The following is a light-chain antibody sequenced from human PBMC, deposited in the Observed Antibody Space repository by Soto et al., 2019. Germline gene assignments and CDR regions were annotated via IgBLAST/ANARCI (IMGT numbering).Light chain of an antibody. CDR1: QDIERY. V-gene: IGKV1D-13*01. CDR2: DAS. CDR3: QQFKDSVCK. J-gene: IGKJ1*01. Sequence: AIQMTQSPSSLSASVGDRVTITCRASQDIERYMAWYQQKPGRAPSLIIYDASTLERGGPSRFSGSGSRTEFTLIITNLQPDDFSTYYCQQFKDSVCKFGQGTK.